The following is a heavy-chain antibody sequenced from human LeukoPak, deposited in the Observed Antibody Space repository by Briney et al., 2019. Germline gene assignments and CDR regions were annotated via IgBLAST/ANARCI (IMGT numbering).Heavy chain of an antibody. Sequence: GGSLRLSCTAPGFTFSSYAIHWIRQAPGKGLEWVALVWHDGSNRYHSEAVKGRFTISRDNSKNTVYLQINSLRAEDTTVYYCARELFGSGSCPDYWGQGTRVTVSS. J-gene: IGHJ4*02. CDR1: GFTFSSYA. CDR2: VWHDGSNR. V-gene: IGHV3-33*01. CDR3: ARELFGSGSCPDY. D-gene: IGHD3-10*01.